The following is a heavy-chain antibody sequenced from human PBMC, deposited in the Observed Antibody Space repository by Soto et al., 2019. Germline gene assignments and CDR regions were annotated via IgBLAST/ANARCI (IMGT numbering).Heavy chain of an antibody. CDR1: GFIFENFG. CDR2: ISGSGFKK. Sequence: PRLSCAASGFIFENFGMSWVRQAPGKGLEWISSISGSGFKKYYADSVKGRFTISRDNSKSTVYLELNNLSAEDTAVYHCAKNQGVELVPLATVDWFDPWGQGSVVTVSS. D-gene: IGHD1-26*01. J-gene: IGHJ5*02. V-gene: IGHV3-23*01. CDR3: AKNQGVELVPLATVDWFDP.